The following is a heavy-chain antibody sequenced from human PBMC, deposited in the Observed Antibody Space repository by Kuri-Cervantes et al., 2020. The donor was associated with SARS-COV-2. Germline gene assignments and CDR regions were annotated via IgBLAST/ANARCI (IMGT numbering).Heavy chain of an antibody. J-gene: IGHJ3*02. D-gene: IGHD6-6*01. CDR2: IWYDGSNK. CDR3: AKDPQLGDAFDI. CDR1: GFTFSSYG. V-gene: IGHV3-33*06. Sequence: GGSLRLSCAASGFTFSSYGMHWVRQAPGKGLEWVAVIWYDGSNKYYEDSVRGRFTISRDNSKNTLYLQMNSLRAEDTAVYYCAKDPQLGDAFDIWGQGTMVTVSS.